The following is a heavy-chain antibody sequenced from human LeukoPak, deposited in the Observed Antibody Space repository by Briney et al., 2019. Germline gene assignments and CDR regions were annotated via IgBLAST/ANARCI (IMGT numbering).Heavy chain of an antibody. CDR3: ASEVATETNEYFQH. CDR2: ISSGGSTI. Sequence: GGSLRLSCAASGFTFSSYEMNWVRQAPGKGLEWVSYISSGGSTIYYADSVKGRFTISRDNAKNSLYLQMNSLRAEDTAVYYCASEVATETNEYFQHWGQGTLVTVSS. V-gene: IGHV3-48*03. CDR1: GFTFSSYE. D-gene: IGHD5-12*01. J-gene: IGHJ1*01.